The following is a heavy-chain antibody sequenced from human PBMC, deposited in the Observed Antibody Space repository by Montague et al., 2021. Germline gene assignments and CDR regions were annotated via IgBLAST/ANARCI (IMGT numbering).Heavy chain of an antibody. CDR3: ATPYFDSSGYYY. Sequence: SVKVSCKASGYTFTNYAITWVRQAPVQGHEGMGWLSVYNGNTNYXQNLQGRVTMTTAMTTDTSTRTVYMELGSLKSDDTAVYYCATPYFDSSGYYYWGQGTLVTVSS. CDR1: GYTFTNYA. D-gene: IGHD3-22*01. CDR2: LSVYNGNT. J-gene: IGHJ4*02. V-gene: IGHV1-18*01.